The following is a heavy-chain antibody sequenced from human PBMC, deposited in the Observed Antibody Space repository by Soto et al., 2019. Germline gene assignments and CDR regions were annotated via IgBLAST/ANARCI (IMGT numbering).Heavy chain of an antibody. Sequence: ASVKVSGKASGGTFSSYAISWVRQAPGQGLEWMGGIIPIFGTANYAQKFQGRVTITADESTSTAYMELSSLRSEDTAVYYCARAGYCTNGVCYAFDYWGQGTLVTVSS. CDR3: ARAGYCTNGVCYAFDY. J-gene: IGHJ4*01. D-gene: IGHD2-8*01. CDR2: IIPIFGTA. V-gene: IGHV1-69*13. CDR1: GGTFSSYA.